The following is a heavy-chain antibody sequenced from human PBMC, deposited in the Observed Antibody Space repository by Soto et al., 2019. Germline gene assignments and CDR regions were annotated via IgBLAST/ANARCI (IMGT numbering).Heavy chain of an antibody. CDR2: ISSEGKNK. Sequence: GGSMRLSCAASGFPFSSFGMHWVRQGPGKGLEWVAVISSEGKNKFYADSVKGRFTISRDNSKNTLSLQIDSLRTDDTAVYYCAKDFYNDSISNWFDPWGQGTLVTVS. J-gene: IGHJ5*02. V-gene: IGHV3-30*18. D-gene: IGHD3-22*01. CDR3: AKDFYNDSISNWFDP. CDR1: GFPFSSFG.